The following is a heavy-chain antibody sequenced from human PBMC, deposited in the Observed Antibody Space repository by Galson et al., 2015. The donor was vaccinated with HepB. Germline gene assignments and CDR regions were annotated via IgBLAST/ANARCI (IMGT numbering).Heavy chain of an antibody. Sequence: SVKVSCKASGGTFSSYAISWVRQAPGQGLEWMGGIIPIFGTTNYAQKFQGRVTITADESTSTAYMELSSLRSEDTAVYYCATTYYDILTGPPGGDYFDYWGQGTLATVSS. V-gene: IGHV1-69*13. J-gene: IGHJ4*02. CDR2: IIPIFGTT. CDR1: GGTFSSYA. CDR3: ATTYYDILTGPPGGDYFDY. D-gene: IGHD3-9*01.